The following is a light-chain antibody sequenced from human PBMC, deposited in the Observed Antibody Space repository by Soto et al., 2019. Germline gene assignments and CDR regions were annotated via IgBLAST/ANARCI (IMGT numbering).Light chain of an antibody. CDR2: GAS. CDR1: QSVSSSY. V-gene: IGKV3-20*01. CDR3: QQYGSSLTWT. Sequence: EIVLTQSQGTLCLCPAERARLXCRSSQSVSSSYLAWYQQKPGQAPRLLIYGASSRATGIPDRFSGSGSGTDFTLTISRLEPEDFAVYYCQQYGSSLTWTFGQGTKVDI. J-gene: IGKJ1*01.